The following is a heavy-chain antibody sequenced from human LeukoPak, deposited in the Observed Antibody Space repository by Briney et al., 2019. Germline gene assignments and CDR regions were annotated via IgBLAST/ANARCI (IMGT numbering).Heavy chain of an antibody. Sequence: PSETLSLTCAVYGGSFSGYYWSWIRQPPGKGPEWIGSIYYSGSTYYNPSLKSRVTISVDTSKNQFSLKLSSVTAADTAVYYCATPTDGGNSGAFDIWGQGTMVTVSS. CDR2: IYYSGST. D-gene: IGHD4-23*01. J-gene: IGHJ3*02. CDR1: GGSFSGYY. CDR3: ATPTDGGNSGAFDI. V-gene: IGHV4-34*01.